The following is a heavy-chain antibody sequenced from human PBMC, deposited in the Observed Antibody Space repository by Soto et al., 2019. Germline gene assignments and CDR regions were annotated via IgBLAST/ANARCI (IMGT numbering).Heavy chain of an antibody. CDR3: ARDSVAVVAGTEVWFDP. CDR2: ISAYNGNT. Sequence: QVQLVQSGAEVKKPGASVKVSCKASGYTFTSYGISWVRQAPGQGLEWMGWISAYNGNTNYAQKLQGRVTMTTDTSTSTAYMELRSLRSDDTAVYYCARDSVAVVAGTEVWFDPWGQGTLVTVSS. J-gene: IGHJ5*02. CDR1: GYTFTSYG. D-gene: IGHD6-19*01. V-gene: IGHV1-18*04.